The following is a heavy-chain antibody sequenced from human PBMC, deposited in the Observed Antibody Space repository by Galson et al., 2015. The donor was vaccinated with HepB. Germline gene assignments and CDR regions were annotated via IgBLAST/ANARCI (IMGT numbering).Heavy chain of an antibody. CDR1: GFSLSNARMG. CDR3: ARLRSSGWYQYFDY. V-gene: IGHV2-26*01. Sequence: PALVKPTQTLTLTCTVSGFSLSNARMGVSWIRQPPGKALEWLAHIFSNDEKSYSTSLKSRLTISKDTSKSQVVLTMTNMDPVDTATYYCARLRSSGWYQYFDYWGQGTLVTVSS. CDR2: IFSNDEK. D-gene: IGHD6-19*01. J-gene: IGHJ4*02.